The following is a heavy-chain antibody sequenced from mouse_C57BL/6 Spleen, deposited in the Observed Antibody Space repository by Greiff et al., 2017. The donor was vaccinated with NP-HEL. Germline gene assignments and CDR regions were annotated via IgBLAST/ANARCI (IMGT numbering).Heavy chain of an antibody. V-gene: IGHV1-15*01. CDR1: GYTFTDYE. J-gene: IGHJ2*01. Sequence: VQLQQSGAELVRPGASVTLSCKASGYTFTDYEMHWVKQTPVHGLEWIGAIDPETGGTAYNQKFKGKAILTADKSSSPAYMELRSLTSEDSAVYYCTPRREPKNYWGQGTTLTVSS. CDR2: IDPETGGT. CDR3: TPRREPKNY.